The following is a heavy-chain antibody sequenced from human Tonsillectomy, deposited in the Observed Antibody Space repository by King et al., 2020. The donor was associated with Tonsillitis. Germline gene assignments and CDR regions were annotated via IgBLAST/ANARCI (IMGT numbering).Heavy chain of an antibody. Sequence: VQLVESGGGLVQPGGSLRLSCAASGFTFSSYSMNWVRQAPGKGLEWVSYISSSRRTINYADSVKGRFTISRDNAKNSLSLQMNSLRAEDTAVYYCAREIDYGGNSGADYWGQGTLVTVSS. CDR1: GFTFSSYS. CDR3: AREIDYGGNSGADY. D-gene: IGHD4-23*01. CDR2: ISSSRRTI. J-gene: IGHJ4*02. V-gene: IGHV3-48*01.